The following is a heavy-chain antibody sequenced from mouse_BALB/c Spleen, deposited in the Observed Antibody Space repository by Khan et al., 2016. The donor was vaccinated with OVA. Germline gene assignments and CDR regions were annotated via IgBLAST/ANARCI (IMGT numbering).Heavy chain of an antibody. CDR2: IHYSGST. CDR1: GYSITSGFG. Sequence: EVQLVESGPDLVKPSQSLSLTCTVTGYSITSGFGWHWIRQFPGNKLEWMGYIHYSGSTNYNPFLKSRISFTRDTSKNQLFLQLNSVTTEDTATYYCAGAPGVMDFWGQGTSVTVSS. CDR3: AGAPGVMDF. V-gene: IGHV3-1*02. J-gene: IGHJ4*01.